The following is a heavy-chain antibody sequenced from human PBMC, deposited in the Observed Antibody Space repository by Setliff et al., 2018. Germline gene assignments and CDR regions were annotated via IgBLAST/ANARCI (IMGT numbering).Heavy chain of an antibody. V-gene: IGHV1-69*05. D-gene: IGHD3-22*01. CDR1: GGTFSSYG. CDR2: TIPIFGTT. CDR3: ARDLDYQYYYDSSGRDAFDI. Sequence: SVKVSCKASGGTFSSYGISWVRQAPGQGLEWMGGTIPIFGTTDYAQKFQGRVTMTTDTYTSTANMELRSLRSDDTAVYYCARDLDYQYYYDSSGRDAFDIWGQGTMVTVSS. J-gene: IGHJ3*02.